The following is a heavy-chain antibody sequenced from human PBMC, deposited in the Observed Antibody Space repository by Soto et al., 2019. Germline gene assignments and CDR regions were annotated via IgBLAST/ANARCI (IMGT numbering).Heavy chain of an antibody. CDR1: DDFISSYY. V-gene: IGHV4-4*07. CDR2: VSTNGAT. Sequence: SETLSLTCTVSDDFISSYYWNWIRQPAGKGLEWIGRVSTNGATNYNPSLESRVTMSVDTSKNQFSLKLTSVTAADTAVYFCARADYEILTGSYAMDVWGKGTTVTVS. CDR3: ARADYEILTGSYAMDV. J-gene: IGHJ6*04. D-gene: IGHD3-9*01.